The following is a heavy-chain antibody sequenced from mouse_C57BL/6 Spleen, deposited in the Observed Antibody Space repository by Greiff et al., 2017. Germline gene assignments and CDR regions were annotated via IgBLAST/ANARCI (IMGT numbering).Heavy chain of an antibody. Sequence: EVKLMESGPELVKPGASVKMSCKASGYTFTDYNMHWVKQSPGKSLEWIGYIKPNNGGTSYNQKFKGKATLTVNKSSSTAYMELRSLTSEDSAVYYCARRGLRGYFDCWGQGTTLTVSS. CDR1: GYTFTDYN. V-gene: IGHV1-22*01. J-gene: IGHJ2*01. CDR3: ARRGLRGYFDC. CDR2: IKPNNGGT. D-gene: IGHD3-1*01.